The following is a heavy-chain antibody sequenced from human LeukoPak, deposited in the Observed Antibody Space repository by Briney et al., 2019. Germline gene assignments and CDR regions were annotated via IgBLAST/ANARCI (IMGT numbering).Heavy chain of an antibody. CDR2: INPNSGGT. CDR1: GYTFTGYY. D-gene: IGHD2-2*01. J-gene: IGHJ6*02. V-gene: IGHV1-2*02. CDR3: ASPILYCSSTSCYASELFNYYYYGMDV. Sequence: ASVKVSCKASGYTFTGYYMHWVRQAPGQGLEWMEWINPNSGGTNYAQKFQGRVTMTRDTSISTAYMELSRLRSDDTAVYYCASPILYCSSTSCYASELFNYYYYGMDVWGQGTTVTVSS.